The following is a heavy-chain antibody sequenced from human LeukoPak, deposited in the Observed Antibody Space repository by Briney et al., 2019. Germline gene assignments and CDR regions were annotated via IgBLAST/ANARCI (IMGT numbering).Heavy chain of an antibody. CDR1: GFTFSSYW. J-gene: IGHJ4*02. CDR3: ARGAYDSSGYYQYYFDY. CDR2: IKQDESEK. Sequence: GGSLRLSCAASGFTFSSYWMSWVRQAPGKGLEWVANIKQDESEKYYVDSVKGRFTISRDNAKNSLYLQMNSLRAEDTAVYYCARGAYDSSGYYQYYFDYWGQGTLVTVSS. D-gene: IGHD3-22*01. V-gene: IGHV3-7*01.